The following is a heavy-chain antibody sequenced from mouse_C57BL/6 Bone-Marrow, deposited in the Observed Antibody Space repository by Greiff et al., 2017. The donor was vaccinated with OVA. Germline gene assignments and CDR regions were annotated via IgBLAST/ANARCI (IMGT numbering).Heavy chain of an antibody. CDR1: GFTFSNYW. CDR2: IRLKSDNYAT. D-gene: IGHD1-1*01. Sequence: EVQLVESGGGLVQPGGSMKLSCVASGFTFSNYWMNWVRQSPEKGLEWVAQIRLKSDNYATHYAESVKGRFTISRDDSKSSVYLQMNNLRAEDTGIYYCTAIYYYFDYWGQGTTLTVSS. V-gene: IGHV6-3*01. CDR3: TAIYYYFDY. J-gene: IGHJ2*01.